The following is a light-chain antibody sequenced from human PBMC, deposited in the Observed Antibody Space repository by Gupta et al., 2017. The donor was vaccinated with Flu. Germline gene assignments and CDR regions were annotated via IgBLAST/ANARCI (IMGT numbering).Light chain of an antibody. V-gene: IGKV1-39*01. Sequence: MTQSPCSLSASVGDRDTISCRASQIISSDLNWYQQKPGKAPKLLIYAASSLQSGVPSRFSGSGSGTDFTLTISRLQPEDFATYYCQQSNITPMTFGQGTKVEIK. CDR2: AAS. J-gene: IGKJ1*01. CDR1: QIISSD. CDR3: QQSNITPMT.